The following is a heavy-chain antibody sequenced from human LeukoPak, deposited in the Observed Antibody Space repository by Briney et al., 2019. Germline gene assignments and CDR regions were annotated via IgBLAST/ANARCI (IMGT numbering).Heavy chain of an antibody. D-gene: IGHD3-22*01. CDR2: IYPGDSDT. Sequence: PGESLKISCKGSGYSFTNYWIAWVRHMPGKGLEWMGIIYPGDSDTRYSPSFQGQVTISADKSVNTAYLQWSSLKASDTAMYYCARPNITSYYDNRGYDAFDVWGQGTMVTVYS. J-gene: IGHJ3*01. V-gene: IGHV5-51*01. CDR3: ARPNITSYYDNRGYDAFDV. CDR1: GYSFTNYW.